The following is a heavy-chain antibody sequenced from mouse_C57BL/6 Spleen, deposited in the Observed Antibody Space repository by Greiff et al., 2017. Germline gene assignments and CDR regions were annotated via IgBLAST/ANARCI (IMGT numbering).Heavy chain of an antibody. CDR3: TTGAYDGYYSWCAY. CDR1: GFNIKDDY. Sequence: EVQLQQSGAELVRPGASVKLSCTASGFNIKDDYMHWVKQRPEQGLEWIGWIDPENGDTEYASKFQGKATITADTSSNTAYLQLSSLTSEDTAVYYCTTGAYDGYYSWCAYWGQGTLVTVSA. CDR2: IDPENGDT. J-gene: IGHJ3*01. V-gene: IGHV14-4*01. D-gene: IGHD2-3*01.